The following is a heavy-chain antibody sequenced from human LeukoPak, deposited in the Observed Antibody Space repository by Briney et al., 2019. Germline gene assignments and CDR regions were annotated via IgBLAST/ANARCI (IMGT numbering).Heavy chain of an antibody. J-gene: IGHJ6*02. CDR1: GFTFSSYA. Sequence: GGSLRLSCAASGFTFSSYAMSWVRQAPGKGLEWVAVIWYDGSNKYYADSVKGRFTISRDNSKNTLYLQMNSLRAEDTAVYYCARDRYGMDVWGQGTTVTVSS. CDR2: IWYDGSNK. V-gene: IGHV3-33*08. CDR3: ARDRYGMDV.